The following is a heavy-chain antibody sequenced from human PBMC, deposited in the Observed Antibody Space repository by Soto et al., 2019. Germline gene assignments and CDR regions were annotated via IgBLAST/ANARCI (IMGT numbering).Heavy chain of an antibody. D-gene: IGHD2-15*01. CDR3: ARDRGNADFDY. V-gene: IGHV1-3*01. CDR1: GYTFTDYF. Sequence: GASVKVSCKASGYTFTDYFMNWMRQAPGQRLEWMGWINAGNGNTKYSQKLQGRVTITADESTSTAYMELSSLRSEDTAVYYCARDRGNADFDYWGQGTLVTVSS. CDR2: INAGNGNT. J-gene: IGHJ4*02.